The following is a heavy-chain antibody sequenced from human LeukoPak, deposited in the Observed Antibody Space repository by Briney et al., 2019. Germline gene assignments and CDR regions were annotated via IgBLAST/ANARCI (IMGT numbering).Heavy chain of an antibody. D-gene: IGHD6-13*01. J-gene: IGHJ5*02. V-gene: IGHV3-23*01. CDR1: GFTFSSYA. Sequence: GGSLRLSCAASGFTFSSYAMSWLRQAPGEGLEWVSAISGSGGSTYYADSVKGRFTISRDNSKNTLYLQMNSLRAEDTAVYYCAKGSSSWYENWFDPWGQGTLVTVSS. CDR2: ISGSGGST. CDR3: AKGSSSWYENWFDP.